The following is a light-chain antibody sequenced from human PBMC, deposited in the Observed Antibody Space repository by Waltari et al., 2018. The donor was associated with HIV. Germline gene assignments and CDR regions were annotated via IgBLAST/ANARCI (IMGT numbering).Light chain of an antibody. J-gene: IGLJ2*01. V-gene: IGLV2-14*01. Sequence: QSALTQHASVSGSPGQSITIPCTGTSSDVGGYNYVSWYQQHPGKAPKLMIYEFSNRPSGFSNRFSGSMSGNTASLTISGLQAEDEAYYYCSSYTSSSTLVVFGGGTKLTVL. CDR1: SSDVGGYNY. CDR3: SSYTSSSTLVV. CDR2: EFS.